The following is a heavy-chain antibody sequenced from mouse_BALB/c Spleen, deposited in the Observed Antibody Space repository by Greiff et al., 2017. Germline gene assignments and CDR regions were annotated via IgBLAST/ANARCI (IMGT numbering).Heavy chain of an antibody. V-gene: IGHV1-9*01. CDR2: ILPGSGST. D-gene: IGHD3-2*01. CDR1: GYTFSSYW. Sequence: VKLQESGAELMKPGASVKISCKATGYTFSSYWIEWVKQRPGHGLEWIGEILPGSGSTNYNEKFKGKATFTADTSSNTAYMQLSSLTSEDSAVYYCASQTARATSFAYWGQGTLVTVSA. CDR3: ASQTARATSFAY. J-gene: IGHJ3*01.